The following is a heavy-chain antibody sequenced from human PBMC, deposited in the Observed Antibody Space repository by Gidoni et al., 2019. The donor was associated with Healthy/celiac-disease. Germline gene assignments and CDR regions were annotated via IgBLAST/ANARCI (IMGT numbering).Heavy chain of an antibody. CDR3: ARDQLVRGVKGYYGMDV. CDR2: IYPSGST. Sequence: QVQLQESGPGLVKPSETLSLTCAVSGYSISSGYYWGWIRQPPGKGLEWIGSIYPSGSTYYNPSLKSRVTISVDTSKNQFSLKLSSVTAADTAVYYCARDQLVRGVKGYYGMDVWGQGTTVTVSS. J-gene: IGHJ6*02. CDR1: GYSISSGYY. V-gene: IGHV4-38-2*02. D-gene: IGHD3-10*01.